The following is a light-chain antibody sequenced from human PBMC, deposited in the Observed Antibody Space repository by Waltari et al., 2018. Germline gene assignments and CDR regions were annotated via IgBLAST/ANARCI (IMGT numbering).Light chain of an antibody. Sequence: QSALTQPASVSGSPGQSITISCTGTRSHVGTYDFVSWYQQHPGKAPKLMIYDVTKRPSGIANRFSGSKSGNTASLTISGLQAEDEADYYCSSYTTSSTVYVFGTGTKVTVL. CDR1: RSHVGTYDF. CDR3: SSYTTSSTVYV. V-gene: IGLV2-14*03. CDR2: DVT. J-gene: IGLJ1*01.